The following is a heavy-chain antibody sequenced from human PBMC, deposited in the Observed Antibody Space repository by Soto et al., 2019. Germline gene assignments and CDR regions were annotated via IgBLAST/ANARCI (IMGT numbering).Heavy chain of an antibody. D-gene: IGHD2-8*02. Sequence: QVQLRESGPGLVKPSGTLSLNCAVSGGSISSTNWWTWVRQSPGKGLEWIGEMYRSGSTTYNPSLRGRVTMSVDKSNNQFSLQLRYVTAADTAVYYCATLPPRIELAVLPIPTWGQGTLVTVSA. J-gene: IGHJ5*02. CDR2: MYRSGST. CDR3: ATLPPRIELAVLPIPT. V-gene: IGHV4-4*02. CDR1: GGSISSTNW.